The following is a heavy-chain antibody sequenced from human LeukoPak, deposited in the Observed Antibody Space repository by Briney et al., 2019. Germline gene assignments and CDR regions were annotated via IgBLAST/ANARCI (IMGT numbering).Heavy chain of an antibody. D-gene: IGHD3-9*01. V-gene: IGHV3-33*01. CDR1: GFTFSSYG. CDR2: IWYDGSNK. Sequence: GGSLRLSCAASGFTFSSYGMHWVRQAPGKGLEWVAVIWYDGSNKYYADSVKGRFTISRDNSKNTLYLQMNSLRAEDTAVYYCARDLNYDILTSGYYYYGMDVWGQGTTVTVSS. CDR3: ARDLNYDILTSGYYYYGMDV. J-gene: IGHJ6*02.